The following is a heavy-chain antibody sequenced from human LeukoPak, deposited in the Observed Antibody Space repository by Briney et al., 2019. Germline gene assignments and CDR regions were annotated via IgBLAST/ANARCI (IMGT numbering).Heavy chain of an antibody. V-gene: IGHV3-64*01. CDR3: ARSDTILKTTFDY. J-gene: IGHJ4*02. CDR1: GFTFSSYA. D-gene: IGHD2-21*01. CDR2: ISSNGGST. Sequence: GGSLRLSCAVSGFTFSSYAMHWVRQAPGKGLEYVSGISSNGGSTYYAKSVKGRFTISGDNSKNTLFLQMGSLRAEDMAVYYCARSDTILKTTFDYWGQGTLVTVSS.